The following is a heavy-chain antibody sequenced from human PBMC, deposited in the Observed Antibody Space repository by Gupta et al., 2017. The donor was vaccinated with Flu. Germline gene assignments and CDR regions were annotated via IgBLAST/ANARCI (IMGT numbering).Heavy chain of an antibody. CDR2: INSNGRTK. V-gene: IGHV3-11*01. J-gene: IGHJ6*03. CDR1: GFTFSDYY. Sequence: QEQLVESGGGLVKPGGSLRLSCSASGFTFSDYYMSWIRQAPGKGLEWLSYINSNGRTKYYADSVKGRFTISRDNAKQSIYLQMNSLRADDTAVYYCARDRGTGYEDSYYYYMDVWGKGTTVTVSS. CDR3: ARDRGTGYEDSYYYYMDV. D-gene: IGHD5-12*01.